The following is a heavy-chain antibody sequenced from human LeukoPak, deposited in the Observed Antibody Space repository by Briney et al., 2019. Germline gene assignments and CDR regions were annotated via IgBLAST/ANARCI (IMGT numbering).Heavy chain of an antibody. CDR2: IYYSGST. CDR3: ARQASWLPYFDL. J-gene: IGHJ2*01. Sequence: SETLSLTCTVSGGSISTFSWNWIRQPPGKGLEWIGYIYYSGSTNYNPSLKSRVTISVDMSKNQFSLKLSSVTAADTALYFCARQASWLPYFDLWGRGTLVSVSS. V-gene: IGHV4-59*08. D-gene: IGHD5-12*01. CDR1: GGSISTFS.